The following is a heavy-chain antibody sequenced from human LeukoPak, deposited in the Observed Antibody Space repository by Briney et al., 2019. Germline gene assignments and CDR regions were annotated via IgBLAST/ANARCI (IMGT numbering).Heavy chain of an antibody. J-gene: IGHJ4*02. CDR2: INHSGST. CDR3: ARGKRGKGPKTYYYDSSGYWPIDY. V-gene: IGHV4-34*01. D-gene: IGHD3-22*01. Sequence: SETLSLTCAVYGGSFSGHYWSWIRQPPGKGLEWIGEINHSGSTNYNPSLKSRVTISVDTSKNQFSLKLSSVTAADTAVYYCARGKRGKGPKTYYYDSSGYWPIDYWGQGTLVTVSS. CDR1: GGSFSGHY.